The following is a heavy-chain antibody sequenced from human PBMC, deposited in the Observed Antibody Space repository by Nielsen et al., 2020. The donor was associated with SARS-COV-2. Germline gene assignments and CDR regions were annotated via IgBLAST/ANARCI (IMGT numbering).Heavy chain of an antibody. D-gene: IGHD5-18*01. V-gene: IGHV3-21*01. CDR2: ISSSSSYI. J-gene: IGHJ4*02. Sequence: GESLKISCAASGFTFSSYSMNWVRQAPGKGLEWVSSISSSSSYIYYADSVKGRFTISRDNAKNSLYLQMNSLRAEDTAVYYCAGLGYSYIDYWGQGTLVTVSS. CDR3: AGLGYSYIDY. CDR1: GFTFSSYS.